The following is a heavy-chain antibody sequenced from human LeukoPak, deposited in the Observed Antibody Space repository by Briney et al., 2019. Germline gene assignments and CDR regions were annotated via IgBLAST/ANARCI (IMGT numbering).Heavy chain of an antibody. Sequence: GSLRLSCAASGFTFAAYGMSWVGQAPGTGLKWVSGINWNGGSTGYADSVNGRFAISRDNTRSSLYLQMNSLRAEDTALYHCARVPGYSSGRYEDYWGQGTLVTVSS. D-gene: IGHD6-19*01. CDR1: GFTFAAYG. V-gene: IGHV3-20*01. CDR3: ARVPGYSSGRYEDY. J-gene: IGHJ4*02. CDR2: INWNGGST.